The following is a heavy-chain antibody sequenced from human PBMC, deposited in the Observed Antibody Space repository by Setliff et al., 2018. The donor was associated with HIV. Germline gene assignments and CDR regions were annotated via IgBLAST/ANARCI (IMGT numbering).Heavy chain of an antibody. CDR2: IDRDGSET. CDR1: RFTFNDYW. J-gene: IGHJ6*02. CDR3: ARKFRPGHGVDV. D-gene: IGHD3-10*01. Sequence: GGSLRLSCVASRFTFNDYWMSWVRQAPGKGLEWVANIDRDGSETNYVDSVKGRFTIFRDNVKSSMYLQMNSLRAEDTAIYYCARKFRPGHGVDVWGQGTTVTVSS. V-gene: IGHV3-7*01.